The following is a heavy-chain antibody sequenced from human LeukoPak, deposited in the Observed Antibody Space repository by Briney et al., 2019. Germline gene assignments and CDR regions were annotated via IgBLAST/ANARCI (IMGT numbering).Heavy chain of an antibody. CDR2: ISSSSSYI. J-gene: IGHJ6*02. CDR1: GFTFSSYS. V-gene: IGHV3-21*01. Sequence: GGSLRLSCAASGFTFSSYSVNWVRQAPGKGLEWVSSISSSSSYIYYADSVKGRFTISRDNAKNSLYLQMNSLRAEDTAVYYCARALDFWSGYNYGMDVGPRDHGHRLL. D-gene: IGHD3-3*01. CDR3: ARALDFWSGYNYGMDV.